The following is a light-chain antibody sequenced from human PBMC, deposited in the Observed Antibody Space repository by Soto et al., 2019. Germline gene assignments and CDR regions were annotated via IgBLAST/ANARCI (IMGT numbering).Light chain of an antibody. V-gene: IGKV3-15*01. CDR2: GAS. CDR1: QRVSSH. J-gene: IGKJ4*01. CDR3: QQYNYWPLT. Sequence: EIVMTQSPASLSVSPGERATLSCRASQRVSSHLAWYQQKRGQDPRLLIYGASTRATGITARFSGSVSGTEFTLTISSLQSEYCAVYYCQQYNYWPLTFGGGTKVEIK.